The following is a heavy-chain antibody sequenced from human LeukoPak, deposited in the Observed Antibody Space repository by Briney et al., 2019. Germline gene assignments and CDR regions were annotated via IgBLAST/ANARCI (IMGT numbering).Heavy chain of an antibody. CDR2: INHSGST. CDR1: GGSFSGYY. CDR3: AMGSGWYTFDY. J-gene: IGHJ4*02. V-gene: IGHV4-34*01. Sequence: PSETLSLTCAVYGGSFSGYYWSWIRQPPGKGLEWIGEINHSGSTNYNPSLKSRVTISVDTSKNQFSLKLSSVTAADTAVYYCAMGSGWYTFDYWGQGTLVTVSS. D-gene: IGHD6-19*01.